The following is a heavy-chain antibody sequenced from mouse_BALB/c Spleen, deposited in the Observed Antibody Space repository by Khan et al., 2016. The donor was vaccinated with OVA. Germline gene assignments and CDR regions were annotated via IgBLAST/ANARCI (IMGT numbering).Heavy chain of an antibody. CDR2: ISYSGNT. CDR1: GYSITSEYT. D-gene: IGHD2-4*01. CDR3: ARKGYYDYDPFPY. V-gene: IGHV3-2*02. J-gene: IGHJ3*01. Sequence: VQLKQSGPGLVKPSQSLSLTCTVTGYSITSEYTWNWIRQFPGNKLEWMGFISYSGNTRYNPSLKSRISITRDTSKNKFFLQLNSVTSEDTATYYCARKGYYDYDPFPYWGQGTLVTVSA.